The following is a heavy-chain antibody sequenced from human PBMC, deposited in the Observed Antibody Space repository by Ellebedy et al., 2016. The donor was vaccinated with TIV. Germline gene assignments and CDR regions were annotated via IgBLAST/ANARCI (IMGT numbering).Heavy chain of an antibody. V-gene: IGHV3-74*01. CDR2: INSDGSST. Sequence: GESLKISCAASGFPFTQYWLHWVRQAPGKGPVWVSRINSDGSSTTYADSVKGRFTISSDNAKNTLYLQMNSLRAEDTAVYYCARAGSSGWEAYFDLWGRGTLVTVSS. CDR1: GFPFTQYW. D-gene: IGHD6-19*01. J-gene: IGHJ2*01. CDR3: ARAGSSGWEAYFDL.